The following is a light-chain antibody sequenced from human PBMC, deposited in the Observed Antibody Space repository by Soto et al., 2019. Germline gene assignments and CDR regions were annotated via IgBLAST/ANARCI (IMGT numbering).Light chain of an antibody. CDR3: QQYDNWPPKT. CDR1: QSVRNN. CDR2: DAT. J-gene: IGKJ4*02. V-gene: IGKV3-15*01. Sequence: EVVMTQSPATLSVSPGERATLSCKASQSVRNNLVWYLQKPGQAPRPIIYDATTRATGIPVRFSGSGSGTEFTLTISSLQSEDVGVYYCQQYDNWPPKTFGGGTKMDIK.